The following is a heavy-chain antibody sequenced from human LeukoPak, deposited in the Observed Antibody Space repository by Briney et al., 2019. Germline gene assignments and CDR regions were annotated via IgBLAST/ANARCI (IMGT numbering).Heavy chain of an antibody. D-gene: IGHD3-10*02. Sequence: GGSLRLSCAASGFTFSSYWMHWVRQAPGKGLEWVSYISSSSSYIYYADSVKGRFTISRDNAKNSLYLQMNSLRAEDTAVYYCAELGITMIGGVWGKGTTVTISS. CDR3: AELGITMIGGV. CDR2: ISSSSSYI. V-gene: IGHV3-21*05. CDR1: GFTFSSYW. J-gene: IGHJ6*04.